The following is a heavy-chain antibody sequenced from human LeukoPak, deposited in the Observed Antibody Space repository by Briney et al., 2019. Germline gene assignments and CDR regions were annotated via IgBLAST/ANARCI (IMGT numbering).Heavy chain of an antibody. V-gene: IGHV3-21*01. D-gene: IGHD3-9*01. Sequence: GGSLRLSCAASGFTFSSYSMNWVRQAPGKGLEWVSSISSSSSYIYYADSVKGRFTISRDNAKNSLYLQMNSLRAEDTAVYCCARDLYYDILTGYRGDRYGMDVWGQGTTVTVSS. CDR3: ARDLYYDILTGYRGDRYGMDV. CDR1: GFTFSSYS. CDR2: ISSSSSYI. J-gene: IGHJ6*02.